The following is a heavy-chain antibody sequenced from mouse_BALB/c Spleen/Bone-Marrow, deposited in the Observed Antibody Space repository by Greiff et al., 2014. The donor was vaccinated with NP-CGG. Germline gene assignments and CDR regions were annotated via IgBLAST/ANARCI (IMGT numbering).Heavy chain of an antibody. J-gene: IGHJ3*01. CDR2: INPNNGDT. Sequence: DVKLQESGPELVKPGASVKMSCKASGYTFTDNYMKWVKQSHGKSLVWIGDINPNNGDTFYNQKFKGKATLTVDKSSSTAYMHLNSLTSEDSAVYYCAREKYGPAWFAYWGQGTLVTVSA. D-gene: IGHD1-2*01. CDR3: AREKYGPAWFAY. V-gene: IGHV1-26*01. CDR1: GYTFTDNY.